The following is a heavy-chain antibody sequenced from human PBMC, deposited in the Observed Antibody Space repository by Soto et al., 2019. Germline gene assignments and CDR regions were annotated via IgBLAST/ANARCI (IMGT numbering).Heavy chain of an antibody. Sequence: PGGSLRLSCAASGFTFSSFAMSWVRQAPGKGLEWVSAISGSGGSTYYADSVKGRFTISRDNSKNTLYLQMNSLRAEDTAVYYCAKGRPRRDCTNGVCYFVYWGQGTLFTSPQ. CDR3: AKGRPRRDCTNGVCYFVY. V-gene: IGHV3-23*01. CDR2: ISGSGGST. D-gene: IGHD2-8*01. CDR1: GFTFSSFA. J-gene: IGHJ4*02.